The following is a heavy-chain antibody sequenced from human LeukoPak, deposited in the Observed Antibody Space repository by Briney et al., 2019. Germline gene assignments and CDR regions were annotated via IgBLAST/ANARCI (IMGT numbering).Heavy chain of an antibody. V-gene: IGHV4-4*02. Sequence: YPSETLSLTCAVSGGSISSSNWWSWVRQPPGKGLEWIGEIYHSGSTNYNPSLKSRVTISVDKSKNQFSLKLSSVTAADTAVYYCARAPEECSSTSCYTDYYCGMDVWGQGTTVTVSS. J-gene: IGHJ6*02. CDR2: IYHSGST. D-gene: IGHD2-2*02. CDR1: GGSISSSNW. CDR3: ARAPEECSSTSCYTDYYCGMDV.